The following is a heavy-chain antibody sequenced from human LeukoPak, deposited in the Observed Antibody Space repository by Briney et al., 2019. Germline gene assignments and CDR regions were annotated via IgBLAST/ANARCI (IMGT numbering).Heavy chain of an antibody. V-gene: IGHV4-39*07. CDR1: GGSISGSSYY. D-gene: IGHD3-22*01. CDR2: IYYSGST. Sequence: PSETLSLTCTVSGGSISGSSYYWDWIRQPPGKGLEWIGSIYYSGSTYYTPSLKSRVTMSVDTSKNQFSLKLSSVTAADTAVYYCARGFYYYDTSGRGFYFDYWGQGTLVTVSS. J-gene: IGHJ4*02. CDR3: ARGFYYYDTSGRGFYFDY.